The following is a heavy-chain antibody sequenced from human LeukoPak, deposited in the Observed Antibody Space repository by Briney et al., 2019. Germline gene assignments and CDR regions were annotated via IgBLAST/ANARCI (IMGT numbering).Heavy chain of an antibody. CDR3: ARSEMTTVTTGPYYYYYYMDV. CDR2: IIPIFGTA. J-gene: IGHJ6*03. CDR1: GYTFSNYD. V-gene: IGHV1-69*13. Sequence: GASVKVSCKASGYTFSNYDINWVRQAPGQGLEWMGGIIPIFGTANYAQKFQGRVTITADESTSTAYMELSSLRSEDTVVYYCARSEMTTVTTGPYYYYYYMDVWGKGTTVTISS. D-gene: IGHD4-17*01.